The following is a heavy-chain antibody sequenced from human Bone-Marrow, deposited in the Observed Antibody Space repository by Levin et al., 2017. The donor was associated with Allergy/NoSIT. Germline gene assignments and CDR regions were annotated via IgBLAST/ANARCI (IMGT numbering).Heavy chain of an antibody. J-gene: IGHJ6*02. CDR3: ARARVTVPSPRPHPWDV. D-gene: IGHD4-23*01. CDR2: INPSGGGT. CDR1: GYTFTNYY. V-gene: IGHV1-46*01. Sequence: ASVKVSCKTSGYTFTNYYIHWVRQTPGQGLQWLGVINPSGGGTSYAQNFYDRVTMTRDTSTSTVYMDLSSLRSDDTAVYYGARARVTVPSPRPHPWDVWGQGTTVTVSS.